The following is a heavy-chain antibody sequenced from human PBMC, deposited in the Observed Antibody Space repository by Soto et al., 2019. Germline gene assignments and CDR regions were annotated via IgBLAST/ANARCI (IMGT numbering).Heavy chain of an antibody. D-gene: IGHD2-2*01. V-gene: IGHV1-69*06. CDR2: IIPIFGTA. Sequence: ASVKVSCKASGGTFSSYAISWVRQAPGQGLEWMGGIIPIFGTANCAQKFQGRVTITADKSTSTAYMELSSLRSEDTAVYYCARYVPAAGFHYYYYYGMDVWGQGTTVTVSS. CDR3: ARYVPAAGFHYYYYYGMDV. CDR1: GGTFSSYA. J-gene: IGHJ6*02.